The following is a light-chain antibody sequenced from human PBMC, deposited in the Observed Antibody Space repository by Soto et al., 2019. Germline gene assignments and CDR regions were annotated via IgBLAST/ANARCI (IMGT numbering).Light chain of an antibody. J-gene: IGKJ1*01. CDR2: DAS. V-gene: IGKV1-5*01. Sequence: DIQMTQSPSTLSASVGDIVTITCRASQSISSWLAWYQQKPGKAPKLLIYDASTLESGVPSSFSGSGSGTEFTLTISRLQPDDFETYYFQQYNSYSMTFGQGTKVEIK. CDR3: QQYNSYSMT. CDR1: QSISSW.